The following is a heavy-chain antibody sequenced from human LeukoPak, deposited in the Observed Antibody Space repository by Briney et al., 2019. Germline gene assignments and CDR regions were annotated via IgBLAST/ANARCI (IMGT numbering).Heavy chain of an antibody. CDR3: AKGPLELRYFDWSSYYFDY. V-gene: IGHV3-23*01. CDR2: ISGSGGST. CDR1: GFTFSSYG. D-gene: IGHD3-9*01. J-gene: IGHJ4*02. Sequence: GGSLRLSCAASGFTFSSYGMSWVRQAPGKGLEGVSAISGSGGSTYYADSVKGRFTISRDNSKSTLYLQMNSLRAEDTAVYYCAKGPLELRYFDWSSYYFDYWGQGTLVTVSS.